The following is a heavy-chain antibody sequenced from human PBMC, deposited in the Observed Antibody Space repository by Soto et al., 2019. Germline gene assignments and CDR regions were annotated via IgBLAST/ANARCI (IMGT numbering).Heavy chain of an antibody. V-gene: IGHV1-8*01. J-gene: IGHJ4*02. CDR2: MNPSTGET. CDR1: GYTFTNNG. CDR3: TRAGDSGAWISN. D-gene: IGHD7-27*01. Sequence: QVQLVQSGAEVKKPGASVKVSCKASGYTFTNNGINWVRQATGQGLGWMGWMNPSTGETGYTQKFQGRLAMTRDTSITTAYMELTSLTSEDTAVYYCTRAGDSGAWISNWGQGTLVTVSS.